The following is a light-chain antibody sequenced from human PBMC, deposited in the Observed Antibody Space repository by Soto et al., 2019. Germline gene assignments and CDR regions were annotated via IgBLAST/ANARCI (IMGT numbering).Light chain of an antibody. CDR2: GAS. V-gene: IGKV3-15*01. Sequence: EIIVTQSPATLSVSPGERATLSCRASQSVNNNLAWYQQKPGQAPRLLIYGASTRATGIPARFGGSGYGTEFTLPISSLQSEDFAIYYCQQYNNWPLLTFGGGTKVEIK. CDR1: QSVNNN. CDR3: QQYNNWPLLT. J-gene: IGKJ4*01.